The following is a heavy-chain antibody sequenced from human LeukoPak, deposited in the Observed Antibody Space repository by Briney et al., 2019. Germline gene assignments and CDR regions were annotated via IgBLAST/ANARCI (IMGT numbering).Heavy chain of an antibody. Sequence: GGSLRLSCAASGFTFSSYSMNWVRQAPGKGLEWVSSISSSSSYIYYADSVKGRFTISRDNAKNSLYLQMNSLRAEDTAVYYCVRTSYSGSYLYYFDYWGQGTLVTVSS. D-gene: IGHD1-26*01. V-gene: IGHV3-21*01. CDR2: ISSSSSYI. CDR3: VRTSYSGSYLYYFDY. CDR1: GFTFSSYS. J-gene: IGHJ4*02.